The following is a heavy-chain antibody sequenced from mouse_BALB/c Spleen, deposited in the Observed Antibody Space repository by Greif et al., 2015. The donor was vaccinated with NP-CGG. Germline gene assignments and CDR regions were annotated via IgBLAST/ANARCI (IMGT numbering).Heavy chain of an antibody. V-gene: IGHV1-54*01. D-gene: IGHD2-3*01. CDR3: ARVGYSYYAMDD. J-gene: IGHJ4*01. CDR2: INPGSGGT. CDR1: GYAFTNYL. Sequence: VQLQQSGAELVRPRTSVKVSCKASGYAFTNYLIEWVKQRPGQGLEWIGVINPGSGGTNYNEKFKGKATLTADKPSSTAYMQLSSLTSDDSAVYFCARVGYSYYAMDDWGQGTSVTVSS.